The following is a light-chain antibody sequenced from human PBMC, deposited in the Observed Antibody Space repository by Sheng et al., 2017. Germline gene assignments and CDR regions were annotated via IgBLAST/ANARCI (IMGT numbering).Light chain of an antibody. J-gene: IGKJ1*01. CDR3: LQYDNYLWT. CDR2: KAS. V-gene: IGKV1-5*03. CDR1: QNIRSW. Sequence: DIQMTQTPSTLSASIGDRVTITCRASQNIRSWLAWYQQKPGKAPKVLVYKASDLETGVPSRFSGSGSRAEFTLTISSLQPDDLATYYCLQYDNYLWTFGQGTKVEVK.